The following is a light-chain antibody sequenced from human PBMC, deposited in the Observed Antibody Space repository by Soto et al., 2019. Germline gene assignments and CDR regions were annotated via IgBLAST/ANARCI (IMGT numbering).Light chain of an antibody. V-gene: IGKV1-5*01. CDR3: QQYNSYSSFT. CDR2: DAS. CDR1: QSISSW. Sequence: DIPMTQSPSTRSASVGDRVTITCRASQSISSWLAWYQQKPGKAPKVLIYDASSLESGVPSRFSGSGSGTEFTLTISSLQPDDFATYYCQQYNSYSSFTCGQGTKLEIK. J-gene: IGKJ2*01.